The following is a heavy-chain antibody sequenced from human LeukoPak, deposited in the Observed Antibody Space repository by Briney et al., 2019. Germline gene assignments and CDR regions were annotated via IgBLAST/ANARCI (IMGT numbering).Heavy chain of an antibody. CDR3: AKDIGSTSCYGMDV. Sequence: AGGSLRLSCAASGFTFSSYAMSWVRQAPGKGLEWVSAISGSGGSTYYADSVKGRFTISRDNSKNTLYLQMNSLRAEDTAVYYCAKDIGSTSCYGMDVWGQGTTVTVSS. D-gene: IGHD2-2*01. V-gene: IGHV3-23*01. CDR2: ISGSGGST. CDR1: GFTFSSYA. J-gene: IGHJ6*02.